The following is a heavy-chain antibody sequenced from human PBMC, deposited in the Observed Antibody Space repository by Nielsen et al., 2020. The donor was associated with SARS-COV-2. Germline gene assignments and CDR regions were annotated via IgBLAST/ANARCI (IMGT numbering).Heavy chain of an antibody. CDR2: IYWDDDG. D-gene: IGHD3-10*01. CDR1: GFSLSTSGVG. V-gene: IGHV2-5*02. CDR3: AHRRATMVRGPYFDY. Sequence: SGPTLVKPTQTLTLTCTFSGFSLSTSGVGVGWIRQPPGKALEWLALIYWDDDGRYSPSLRNRLTITKDTSKNQVVLTMTNMDPVDTATYYCAHRRATMVRGPYFDYWGQGTLVTVSS. J-gene: IGHJ4*02.